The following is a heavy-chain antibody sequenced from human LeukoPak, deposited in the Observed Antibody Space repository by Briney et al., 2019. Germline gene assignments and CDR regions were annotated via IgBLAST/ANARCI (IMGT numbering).Heavy chain of an antibody. D-gene: IGHD1-1*01. CDR2: ISSSGSTI. V-gene: IGHV3-11*04. Sequence: GGSLRLSCAASGFTFSDYYMSWIRQAPGKGLEWVSYISSSGSTIDYADSVKGRFTISRDNAKNSLYVQSDSLRAEGTAVYYCARWGIGATGTTLGYYYYYMDVWGKGTTVTVSS. CDR1: GFTFSDYY. CDR3: ARWGIGATGTTLGYYYYYMDV. J-gene: IGHJ6*03.